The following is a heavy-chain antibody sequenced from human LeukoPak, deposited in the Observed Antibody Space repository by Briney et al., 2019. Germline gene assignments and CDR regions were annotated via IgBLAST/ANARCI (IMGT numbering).Heavy chain of an antibody. CDR2: ISSSSRYI. D-gene: IGHD1-26*01. J-gene: IGHJ4*02. CDR3: ARAGLDSGSYFTDY. V-gene: IGHV3-21*01. CDR1: GFTFSSYS. Sequence: PGGSLRLSCAVSGFTFSSYSMNWVRQAPGKGLEWVSSISSSSRYIYYADSVKGRFTISSDNAKNSLYLQMNSLRAEDTAVYYCARAGLDSGSYFTDYWGQGTLVTVSS.